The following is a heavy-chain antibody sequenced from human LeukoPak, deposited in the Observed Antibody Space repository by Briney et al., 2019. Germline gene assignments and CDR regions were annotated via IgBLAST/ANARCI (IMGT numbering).Heavy chain of an antibody. Sequence: QPGGSLRLSCAASGFTFSSYWMSWVRQAPGKGLEWVAKINQDGSDKYYVDSVKGRFTTSRDNAKNSLYLQMNSLRAEDTAVYYCAKDISGGDCPDYWGQGTLVTVSS. CDR1: GFTFSSYW. V-gene: IGHV3-7*01. D-gene: IGHD2-21*02. CDR2: INQDGSDK. CDR3: AKDISGGDCPDY. J-gene: IGHJ4*02.